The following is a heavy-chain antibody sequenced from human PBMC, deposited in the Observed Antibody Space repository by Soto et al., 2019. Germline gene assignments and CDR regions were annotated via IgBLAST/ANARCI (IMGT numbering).Heavy chain of an antibody. V-gene: IGHV4-30-2*01. CDR2: IYHSGST. CDR3: ARDRHGGGLFDY. D-gene: IGHD1-26*01. CDR1: GGSISSGGYS. Sequence: QLQLQESGSGLVKPSQTLSLTCAVSGGSISSGGYSWSWIRQPPGKGLEWIGYIYHSGSTYYNPSLKSRVTLSVDRAKNPVSLKLSSGTAADTAVYYCARDRHGGGLFDYWGQGTLVTVSS. J-gene: IGHJ4*02.